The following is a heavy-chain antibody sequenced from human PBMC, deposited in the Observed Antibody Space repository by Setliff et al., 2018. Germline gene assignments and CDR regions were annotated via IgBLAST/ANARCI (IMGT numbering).Heavy chain of an antibody. CDR1: GGSFNSYY. J-gene: IGHJ3*02. D-gene: IGHD3-22*01. CDR2: INQSGST. CDR3: ARGLSYYDSSGYLLAPYAFDI. Sequence: SETLSLTCAVYGGSFNSYYWSWIRQPPGKGLEWIGEINQSGSTNYNPSLKSRVAMSVDTSKNQFSLKLSSVTAADTAVYYCARGLSYYDSSGYLLAPYAFDIWGQGTMVTVSS. V-gene: IGHV4-34*01.